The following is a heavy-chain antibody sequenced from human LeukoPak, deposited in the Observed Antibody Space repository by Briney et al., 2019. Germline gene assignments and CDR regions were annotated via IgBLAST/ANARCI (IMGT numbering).Heavy chain of an antibody. V-gene: IGHV4-39*07. J-gene: IGHJ6*03. CDR1: GGSISSYY. CDR3: ARARVVKDYYYMDV. Sequence: SETLSLTCTVSGGSISSYYWSWIRQPPGKGLEWIGSIYYSGSTYYNPSLKSRVTISVDTSKNQFSLKLSSVTAADTAVYYCARARVVKDYYYMDVWGKGTTVTVSS. D-gene: IGHD3-3*01. CDR2: IYYSGST.